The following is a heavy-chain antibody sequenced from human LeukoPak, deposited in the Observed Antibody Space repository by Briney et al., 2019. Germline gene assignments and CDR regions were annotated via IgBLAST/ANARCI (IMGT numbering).Heavy chain of an antibody. CDR2: ISGTGGST. D-gene: IGHD5-18*01. J-gene: IGHJ6*02. Sequence: GGSLRLSCAVSGFTFSGHAMNWVRQTPGKGLKWVSAISGTGGSTYYADSVKGRFTISRDNSKNTLYLQINSLRAEDTAVYYCAKGGANTTMVSGGVDVWGQGTTVTVSS. CDR1: GFTFSGHA. V-gene: IGHV3-23*01. CDR3: AKGGANTTMVSGGVDV.